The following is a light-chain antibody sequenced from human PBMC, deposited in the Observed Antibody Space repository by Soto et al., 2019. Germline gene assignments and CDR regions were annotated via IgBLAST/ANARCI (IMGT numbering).Light chain of an antibody. CDR1: QSISSH. CDR3: QQRYTNIHALT. J-gene: IGKJ4*01. CDR2: ASS. V-gene: IGKV1-39*01. Sequence: DIQMTQSPSSLYASVGNRVTITCRASQSISSHLNWYQQKPGKAPKLLIYASSSLQSGVPSRCSGSGSATYFTPTTSSLQPEDFATYYSQQRYTNIHALTFGGGTNVEI.